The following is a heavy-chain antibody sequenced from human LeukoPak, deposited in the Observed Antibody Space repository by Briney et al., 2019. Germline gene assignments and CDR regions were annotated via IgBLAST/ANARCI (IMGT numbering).Heavy chain of an antibody. V-gene: IGHV3-21*01. CDR3: AREGYGDYGGY. Sequence: GGSLRLSCAAAGFTFSSYSMNWVRQAPGKWLEWVSSISSSSSYIYYADSVKGRFTISRDNAKNSLYLQMNSLRAEDTAVYYCAREGYGDYGGYWGQGTLVTVSS. CDR1: GFTFSSYS. CDR2: ISSSSSYI. J-gene: IGHJ4*02. D-gene: IGHD4-17*01.